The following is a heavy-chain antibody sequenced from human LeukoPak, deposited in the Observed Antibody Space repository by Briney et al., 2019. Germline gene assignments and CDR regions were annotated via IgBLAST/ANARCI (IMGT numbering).Heavy chain of an antibody. J-gene: IGHJ4*02. CDR2: INQDGSET. Sequence: GGSLRLSCEASGFTFSNYWMSWVRQAPGKGLEWVANINQDGSETYYVDSVKGQFTISRDNAKNSLYLQMSGLRAEDTAVYFCAREGPYGDYLNYWGQGTLVTVSS. CDR3: AREGPYGDYLNY. V-gene: IGHV3-7*03. D-gene: IGHD4-17*01. CDR1: GFTFSNYW.